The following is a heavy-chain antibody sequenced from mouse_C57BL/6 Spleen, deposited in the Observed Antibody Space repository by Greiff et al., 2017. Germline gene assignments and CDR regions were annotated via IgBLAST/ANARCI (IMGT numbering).Heavy chain of an antibody. J-gene: IGHJ4*01. CDR2: IYPGDGDT. CDR1: GYAFSSSW. Sequence: VQLQQSGPELVKPGASVKISCKASGYAFSSSWMNWVKQRPGKGLEWIGRIYPGDGDTNYNGKFKGKATLTADKSSSTAYMQLSSLTSEDSAVYFCARWGTTAMDYWGQGTSVTVSS. D-gene: IGHD1-1*01. V-gene: IGHV1-82*01. CDR3: ARWGTTAMDY.